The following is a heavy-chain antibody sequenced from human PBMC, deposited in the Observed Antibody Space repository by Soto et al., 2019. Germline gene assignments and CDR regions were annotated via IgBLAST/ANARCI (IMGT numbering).Heavy chain of an antibody. CDR1: GFTFSSYA. V-gene: IGHV3-23*01. J-gene: IGHJ3*02. Sequence: EVQLLESGGGLVQPGGSLRLSCAASGFTFSSYAMNWVRQAPGKGLEWVSAISGSGGSTYYADSVKGRFTISRDSSKNTLYLQMDSLRAEDTAVYYCAKGNSWSPALVLDIWGQGTMVTVSS. CDR3: AKGNSWSPALVLDI. CDR2: ISGSGGST. D-gene: IGHD1-7*01.